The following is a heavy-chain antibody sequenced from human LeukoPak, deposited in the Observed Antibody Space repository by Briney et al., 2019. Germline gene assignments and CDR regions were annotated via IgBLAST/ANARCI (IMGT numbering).Heavy chain of an antibody. CDR3: AVGYSYGPDAFDI. J-gene: IGHJ3*02. CDR2: ISYDGSNK. D-gene: IGHD5-18*01. CDR1: GFTFSSYG. Sequence: GGSLRLSCAASGFTFSSYGMHWVRQAPGKGLERVAVISYDGSNKYYADSVKGRFTISRDNSKNTLYLQMNSLRAEDTAVYYCAVGYSYGPDAFDIWGQGTMVTVSS. V-gene: IGHV3-30*03.